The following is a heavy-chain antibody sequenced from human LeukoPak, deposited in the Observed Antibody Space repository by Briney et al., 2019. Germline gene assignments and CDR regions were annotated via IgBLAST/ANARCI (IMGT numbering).Heavy chain of an antibody. D-gene: IGHD2-21*02. CDR2: ISRNGGST. J-gene: IGHJ4*02. Sequence: GGSLRLSCAASGFTFNSYAMHWVRQAPGKGLEYVSAISRNGGSTYHANSVKGRFTISRDNSKNTLYLQMDSLKSEDMAVYYCARGAPYCGGDCYSPSDYWGQGTLVTVSS. V-gene: IGHV3-64*01. CDR3: ARGAPYCGGDCYSPSDY. CDR1: GFTFNSYA.